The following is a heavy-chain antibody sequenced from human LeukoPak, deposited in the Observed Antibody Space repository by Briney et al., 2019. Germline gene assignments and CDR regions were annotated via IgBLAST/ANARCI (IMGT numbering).Heavy chain of an antibody. Sequence: SQTLSLTCAVSGGSISSGGYSWSWIRQPPGKGLEWIGYIYHSGSTYYNPSLKSRVTISVDRSKNQFSLKLSSVTAADTAVYYCARRIVVKNWSDPWGQGTLVTVSS. CDR2: IYHSGST. D-gene: IGHD2-21*01. CDR3: ARRIVVKNWSDP. V-gene: IGHV4-30-2*01. J-gene: IGHJ5*02. CDR1: GGSISSGGYS.